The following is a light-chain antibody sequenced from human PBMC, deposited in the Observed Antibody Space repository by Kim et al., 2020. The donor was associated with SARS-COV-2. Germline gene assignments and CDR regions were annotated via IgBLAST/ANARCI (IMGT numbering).Light chain of an antibody. J-gene: IGLJ2*01. CDR3: NSRDNSGEHVL. Sequence: ALGQTVRITCQGDSLRTYYASWFQQKPGQAPVLVIYGKNNRPSGIPDRFSGSSSGNTSSLTVTGAQAVDEAVYYCNSRDNSGEHVLFGGGTKLIVL. V-gene: IGLV3-19*01. CDR2: GKN. CDR1: SLRTYY.